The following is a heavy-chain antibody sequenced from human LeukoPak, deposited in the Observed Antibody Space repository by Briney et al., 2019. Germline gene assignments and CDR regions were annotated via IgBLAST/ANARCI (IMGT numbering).Heavy chain of an antibody. CDR2: IYYSGST. Sequence: SQTLSLTCTVSGGSISSGDYYWSWIRQPPGKGLEWIGYIYYSGSTYYNPSLKSRVTISVDTSKNQFSPKLSSVTAADTAVYYCARDPPDYGDYGYYYYYMDVWGKGTTVTVSS. D-gene: IGHD4-17*01. V-gene: IGHV4-30-4*08. J-gene: IGHJ6*03. CDR1: GGSISSGDYY. CDR3: ARDPPDYGDYGYYYYYMDV.